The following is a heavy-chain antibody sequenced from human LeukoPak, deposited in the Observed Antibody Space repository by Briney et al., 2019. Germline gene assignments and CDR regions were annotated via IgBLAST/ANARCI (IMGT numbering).Heavy chain of an antibody. Sequence: ASVKVSCKASGYTFSSYDINWVRQATGPGLEWMGWLNPNSGNTGYAQKFQGRVTITRNTSINTAYMELSSLRSEDTAVYYCARMTVSSRDNWFDPWGQGTLVTVSS. V-gene: IGHV1-8*03. CDR2: LNPNSGNT. J-gene: IGHJ5*02. CDR1: GYTFSSYD. D-gene: IGHD5/OR15-5a*01. CDR3: ARMTVSSRDNWFDP.